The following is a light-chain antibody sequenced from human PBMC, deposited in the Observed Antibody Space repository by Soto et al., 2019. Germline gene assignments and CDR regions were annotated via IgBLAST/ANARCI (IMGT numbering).Light chain of an antibody. CDR1: QSIISL. Sequence: DIQMTQSPSSLSASVGDRVTITCRASQSIISLLAWYQQKPGKAPKLLIYRASSLECGVPSRFSGSGSGTEFTLTISSLQPDDFAVYYCQQYNSYSLTFGQGTKVDIK. CDR3: QQYNSYSLT. V-gene: IGKV1-5*03. J-gene: IGKJ1*01. CDR2: RAS.